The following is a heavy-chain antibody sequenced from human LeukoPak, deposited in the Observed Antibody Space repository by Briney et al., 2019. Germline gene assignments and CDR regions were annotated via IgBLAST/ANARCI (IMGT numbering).Heavy chain of an antibody. J-gene: IGHJ3*02. D-gene: IGHD4-17*01. CDR2: ISYIGST. Sequence: PSETLSLTCAVSGDSFSSHYWTWLRQSPGKGLEWIGYISYIGSTNYNPSLKSRVTISIDTSKNQFSLKLRSVTAADTAVYYCARDLVTATKGFDIWGQGTMVSVSS. CDR3: ARDLVTATKGFDI. CDR1: GDSFSSHY. V-gene: IGHV4-59*11.